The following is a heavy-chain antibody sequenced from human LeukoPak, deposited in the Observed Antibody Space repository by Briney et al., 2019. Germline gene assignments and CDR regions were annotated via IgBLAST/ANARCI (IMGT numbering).Heavy chain of an antibody. D-gene: IGHD2/OR15-2a*01. CDR2: IWYDGSNK. CDR1: GFTFSSYG. Sequence: PGRSLRLSCAASGFTFSSYGMHWVRQAPGKGLEWVAVIWYDGSNKYYADSVKGRFIISRDNAKNSLYLQMNSLRAEDTAVYYCASNRLLTNAFDIWGQGTMVTVSS. J-gene: IGHJ3*02. CDR3: ASNRLLTNAFDI. V-gene: IGHV3-33*03.